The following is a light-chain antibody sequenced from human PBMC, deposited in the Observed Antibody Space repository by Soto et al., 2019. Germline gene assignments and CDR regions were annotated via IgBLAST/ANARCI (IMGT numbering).Light chain of an antibody. V-gene: IGKV3-20*01. CDR2: DAS. CDR3: QQYGSSPFT. J-gene: IGKJ3*01. Sequence: EIVLTQSPGTLSLSPGERATLSCRASQSVTSRNLAWYQQKPGQAPRVLIYDASSGATGIPDRFSGSGSGTDFTLTISRLEPEDFAVYYCQQYGSSPFTFGPGTKVDIK. CDR1: QSVTSRN.